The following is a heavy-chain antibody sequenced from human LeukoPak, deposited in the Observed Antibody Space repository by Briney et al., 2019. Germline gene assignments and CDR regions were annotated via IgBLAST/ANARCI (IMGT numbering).Heavy chain of an antibody. V-gene: IGHV3-7*01. Sequence: GGSLRLSCAASGFTFSSYWMSWVRQAPGKGLEWVANIKQDGSEKYYVDSVKGRFTISRDNSKNTVLLQTNNLRLEDAAVYYCARGSRYGDYPYYCDFWGQGTLVTVSS. CDR1: GFTFSSYW. CDR2: IKQDGSEK. J-gene: IGHJ4*02. D-gene: IGHD4-17*01. CDR3: ARGSRYGDYPYYCDF.